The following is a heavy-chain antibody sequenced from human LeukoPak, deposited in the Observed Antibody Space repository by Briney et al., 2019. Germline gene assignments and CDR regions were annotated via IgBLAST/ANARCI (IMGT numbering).Heavy chain of an antibody. CDR1: GGSISSGGYY. J-gene: IGHJ5*02. V-gene: IGHV4-31*03. CDR3: TRGSLRVRGAFNWFDP. CDR2: IYYSGST. Sequence: SETLSLTCTVSGGSISSGGYYWSWIRQHPGKGLEWIGYIYYSGSTYYNPSLKSRVTISVDTSKNQFSLKLSSVTAADTAVYYCTRGSLRVRGAFNWFDPWGQGTRVTVSS. D-gene: IGHD3-10*01.